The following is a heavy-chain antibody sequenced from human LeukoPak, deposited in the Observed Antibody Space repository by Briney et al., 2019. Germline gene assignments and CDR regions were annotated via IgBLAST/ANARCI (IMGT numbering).Heavy chain of an antibody. V-gene: IGHV4-34*01. CDR1: GGSITGYY. J-gene: IGHJ4*02. CDR2: IHSGAT. CDR3: ARGNILTGYCFDF. D-gene: IGHD3-9*01. Sequence: SETLSLTCAVYGGSITGYYWSWIRQTPGRGLEWVGEIHSGATSYNPSLKSRATISTDTSKNQFSLRLSSVTAADTAVYYCARGNILTGYCFDFWGQGALVTVSS.